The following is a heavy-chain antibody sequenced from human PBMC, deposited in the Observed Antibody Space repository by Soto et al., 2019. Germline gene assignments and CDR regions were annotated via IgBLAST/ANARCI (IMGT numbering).Heavy chain of an antibody. D-gene: IGHD6-19*01. Sequence: QVQLVQSGAEVKKPGASVTVSCKVSGYTLTDFSIHWVRQAPGKGLEWMGGFDPEDGKTIYAQKFQGRVTMTEDTSTDTVYMELSSLRSEDTAVYYCATDLSGYNSGWYVHYGLDVWGQGTTVTVSS. J-gene: IGHJ6*02. V-gene: IGHV1-24*01. CDR3: ATDLSGYNSGWYVHYGLDV. CDR2: FDPEDGKT. CDR1: GYTLTDFS.